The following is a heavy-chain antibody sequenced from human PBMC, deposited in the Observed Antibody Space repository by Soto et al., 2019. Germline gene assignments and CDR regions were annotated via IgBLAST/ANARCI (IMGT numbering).Heavy chain of an antibody. J-gene: IGHJ6*02. CDR3: PRAYGGFDNALDV. CDR2: IYYSGST. CDR1: GDSIRSYY. Sequence: PSETLSLTCTVSGDSIRSYYWTWIRQPPGKGLELIGYIYYSGSTRYNPSLKSRVTISVDMSKNQFSLKLSSVIAADTAVYYCPRAYGGFDNALDVWGQGTAVTV. D-gene: IGHD5-12*01. V-gene: IGHV4-59*01.